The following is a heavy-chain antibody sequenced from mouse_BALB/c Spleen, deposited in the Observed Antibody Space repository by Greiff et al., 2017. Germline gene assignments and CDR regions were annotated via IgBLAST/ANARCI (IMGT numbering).Heavy chain of an antibody. CDR1: GYTFTEYT. J-gene: IGHJ4*01. CDR3: ASHNWDGNYAMDY. Sequence: VQLQQSGPELVKPGASVKISCKTSGYTFTEYTMHWVKQSHGKSLEWIGVISTYNGNTNYNQKFKGKATMTVDKSSSTAYMELARLTSEDSAIYYCASHNWDGNYAMDYWGQGTSVTVSS. D-gene: IGHD4-1*01. V-gene: IGHV1S137*01. CDR2: ISTYNGNT.